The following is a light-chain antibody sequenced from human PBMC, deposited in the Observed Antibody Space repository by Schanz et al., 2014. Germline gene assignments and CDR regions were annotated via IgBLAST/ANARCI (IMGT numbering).Light chain of an antibody. CDR2: SNN. J-gene: IGLJ1*01. CDR1: SSNIGRNP. V-gene: IGLV1-44*01. Sequence: QSVLTQPPSASGTPGQRVTISCSGSSSNIGRNPVNWYQQLPGTAPKLLMYSNNQRPSGVPDRFSGSKSGTSASLAISGLQSEDEADYYCQSYDRSLSGSVFGTGTKLTVL. CDR3: QSYDRSLSGSV.